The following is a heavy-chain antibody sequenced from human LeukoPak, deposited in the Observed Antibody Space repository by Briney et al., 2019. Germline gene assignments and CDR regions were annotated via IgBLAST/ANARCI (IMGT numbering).Heavy chain of an antibody. CDR1: GFTFSSYA. J-gene: IGHJ6*03. D-gene: IGHD4-17*01. V-gene: IGHV3-30*04. Sequence: SLRLSCAASGFTFSSYAMHWVRQAPGKGLEWVAVISYDGSNKYYADSVKGRFTISRDNSMNTLYLQMNSLRAEDTAVYYCARDGTTTEEYYYYYYMDVWGKGTTVTVSS. CDR2: ISYDGSNK. CDR3: ARDGTTTEEYYYYYYMDV.